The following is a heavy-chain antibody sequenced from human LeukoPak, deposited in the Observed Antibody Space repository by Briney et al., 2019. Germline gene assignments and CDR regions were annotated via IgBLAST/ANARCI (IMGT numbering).Heavy chain of an antibody. J-gene: IGHJ4*02. Sequence: GGSLRLSCAGSGFTFNSYVMHWVRQAPGKGPEWVALIGGDGGERNYGESVKGRFTISRDNSKNTLYVQMNSLRPEDTAIYYCARARGDSQPASRYFEYWGQGVPVTVSS. CDR2: IGGDGGER. V-gene: IGHV3-30*03. CDR1: GFTFNSYV. D-gene: IGHD2-2*01. CDR3: ARARGDSQPASRYFEY.